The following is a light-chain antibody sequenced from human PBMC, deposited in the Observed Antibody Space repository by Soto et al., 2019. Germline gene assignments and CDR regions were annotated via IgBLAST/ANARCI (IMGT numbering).Light chain of an antibody. Sequence: DIQMTQSPSSLSASVGDRVTITCRASQGIGNYLAWFQQKPGEAPRSLIYLASTLQSGVPSKFSGSGSGTDFTLTISSLQPEDFATYYCQQYDIYPYTFGQGTKLEIK. J-gene: IGKJ2*01. CDR2: LAS. CDR1: QGIGNY. CDR3: QQYDIYPYT. V-gene: IGKV1-16*02.